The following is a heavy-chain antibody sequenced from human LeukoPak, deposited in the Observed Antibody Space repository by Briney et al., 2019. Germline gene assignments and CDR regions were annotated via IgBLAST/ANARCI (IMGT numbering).Heavy chain of an antibody. V-gene: IGHV3-23*01. Sequence: PGGSLRLSCAASAVTFGSYAMSWVRQAPGGGLQWVSSIIGGGGNTYYEDSVKGRFTISRDNSKNTLYFQINSLRAAATPLSTCGEGWPSGSCSEGRWFDPWGQGTLVTVSS. CDR2: IIGGGGNT. CDR3: GEGWPSGSCSEGRWFDP. D-gene: IGHD2-15*01. CDR1: AVTFGSYA. J-gene: IGHJ5*02.